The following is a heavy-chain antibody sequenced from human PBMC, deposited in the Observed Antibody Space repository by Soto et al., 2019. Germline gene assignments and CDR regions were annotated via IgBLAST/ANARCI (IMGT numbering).Heavy chain of an antibody. Sequence: EVQLLESGGGLVQPGGSLRLSCAASGFTFSSYAMSWVRQAPGKGLEWVSAISGSGGSTYYADSVKGRFTISRDNSKNTLFLQMKSLRAEDPAVYYCAKDSDPRFLEWLFESFDYWGQGTLVTVSS. J-gene: IGHJ4*02. CDR2: ISGSGGST. CDR1: GFTFSSYA. D-gene: IGHD3-3*01. CDR3: AKDSDPRFLEWLFESFDY. V-gene: IGHV3-23*01.